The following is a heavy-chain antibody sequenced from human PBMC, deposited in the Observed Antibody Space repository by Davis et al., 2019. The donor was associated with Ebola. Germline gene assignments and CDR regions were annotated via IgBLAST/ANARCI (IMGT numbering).Heavy chain of an antibody. D-gene: IGHD1-7*01. CDR3: ARAMAITGTYYYGMDV. Sequence: PSETLSLTCTVSGGSISSGDYYWSWIRQPPGKGLEWIGYIYYSGSTYYNPSLKSRVTISVDTSKNQFSLKLSSVTAADTAVYYCARAMAITGTYYYGMDVWGQGTTVTVSS. CDR2: IYYSGST. CDR1: GGSISSGDYY. V-gene: IGHV4-30-4*01. J-gene: IGHJ6*02.